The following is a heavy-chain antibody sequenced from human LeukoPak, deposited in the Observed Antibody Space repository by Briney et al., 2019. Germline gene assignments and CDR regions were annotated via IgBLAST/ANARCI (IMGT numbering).Heavy chain of an antibody. V-gene: IGHV4-4*09. CDR3: ARHQSPGYDFWSGYGGRWFDP. D-gene: IGHD3-3*01. CDR2: IYTSGST. Sequence: SETLSLTCTVSGGSISGYYWSWIRQPPGKGLEWIGYIYTSGSTNYNPSLKSRVTISVDTSKNQFSLKLSSVTAADTAVYYCARHQSPGYDFWSGYGGRWFDPWGQGTLVTVSS. CDR1: GGSISGYY. J-gene: IGHJ5*02.